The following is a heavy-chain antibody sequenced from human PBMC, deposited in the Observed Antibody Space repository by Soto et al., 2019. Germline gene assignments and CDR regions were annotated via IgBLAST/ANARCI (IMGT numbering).Heavy chain of an antibody. Sequence: GASVKVSCKASGYTFTSYDINWVRQATGQGLEWMGWMNPNSGNAGYAQKFQGRVTMTRNTSISTAYMELSSLRSEDTAVYYCARDRQLRYFDWLSEGYGMDVWGQGTTGTV. CDR1: GYTFTSYD. CDR3: ARDRQLRYFDWLSEGYGMDV. J-gene: IGHJ6*02. V-gene: IGHV1-8*01. CDR2: MNPNSGNA. D-gene: IGHD3-9*01.